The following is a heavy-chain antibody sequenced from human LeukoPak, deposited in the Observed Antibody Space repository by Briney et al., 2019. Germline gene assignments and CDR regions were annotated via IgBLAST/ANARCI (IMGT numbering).Heavy chain of an antibody. CDR3: ARDGSSDLAPPGLDY. D-gene: IGHD1-26*01. CDR1: GFTFSSYW. Sequence: GGSLRLSCAASGFTFSSYWMHWVRQAPGKGLVWVSRINSDGSSTSYADSVKGRFTISRDNAKNTLYLQMNSLRAEDTAVYYCARDGSSDLAPPGLDYWGQGTLVTVSS. J-gene: IGHJ4*02. CDR2: INSDGSST. V-gene: IGHV3-74*01.